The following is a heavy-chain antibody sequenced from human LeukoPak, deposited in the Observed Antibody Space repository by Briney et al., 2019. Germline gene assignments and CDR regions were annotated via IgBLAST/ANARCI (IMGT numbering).Heavy chain of an antibody. CDR3: ARSARYGNGYYYYYYYMDV. J-gene: IGHJ6*03. CDR2: INHSGST. CDR1: GGSLSGYY. D-gene: IGHD5-18*01. V-gene: IGHV4-34*01. Sequence: SETLSLTCAVYGGSLSGYYWSWIRQPPGKGLEWIGEINHSGSTNYNPSLKSRVTISVDTSKNQFSLKLSSVTAADTAVYYCARSARYGNGYYYYYYYMDVWGKGTTVTVSS.